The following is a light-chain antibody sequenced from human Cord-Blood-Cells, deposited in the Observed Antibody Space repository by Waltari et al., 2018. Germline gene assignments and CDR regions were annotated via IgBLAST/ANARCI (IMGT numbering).Light chain of an antibody. V-gene: IGKV2-30*01. CDR2: KVS. Sequence: DVVTTQSPLSLPVNLGQPASLACRSSQSLVSSDGNTYLNWFQQRPGQSPRRLIYKVSNRDSGIPDRFSGSGSGTDFTLKISRVEAEDVGVYYCMRGTHWPPYTFGQGTKLEIK. CDR1: QSLVSSDGNTY. J-gene: IGKJ2*01. CDR3: MRGTHWPPYT.